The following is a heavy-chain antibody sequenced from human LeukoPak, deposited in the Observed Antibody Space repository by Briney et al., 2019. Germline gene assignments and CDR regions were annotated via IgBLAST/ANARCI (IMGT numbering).Heavy chain of an antibody. CDR3: AREGTLIAAGGFDY. V-gene: IGHV4-59*12. Sequence: PSETLSLTYTVSGGSISSYYWSWIRQPPGKGLEWIGYIYYSGSTNYNPSLKSRVTISVDTSKNQFSLKLSSVTAADTAVYYCAREGTLIAAGGFDYWGQGTLVTVSS. D-gene: IGHD6-13*01. CDR1: GGSISSYY. J-gene: IGHJ4*02. CDR2: IYYSGST.